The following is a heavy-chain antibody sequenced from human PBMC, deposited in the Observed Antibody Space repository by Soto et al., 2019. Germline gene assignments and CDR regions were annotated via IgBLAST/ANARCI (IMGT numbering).Heavy chain of an antibody. CDR1: GFTFSSYG. CDR2: ISYDGSNK. V-gene: IGHV3-30*18. D-gene: IGHD2-21*02. CDR3: AKDRGGGLAYCGGDCYSHGMDV. J-gene: IGHJ6*02. Sequence: GGSLRLSWAASGFTFSSYGMHWVRQAPGKGLEWVAVISYDGSNKYYADSVKGRFTISRDNSKNTLYLQMNSLRAEDTAVYYCAKDRGGGLAYCGGDCYSHGMDVWGQGTTVTVSS.